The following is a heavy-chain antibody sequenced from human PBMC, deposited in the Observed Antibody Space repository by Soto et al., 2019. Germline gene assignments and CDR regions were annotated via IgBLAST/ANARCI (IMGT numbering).Heavy chain of an antibody. CDR2: IYNGGGT. Sequence: KPSETLSLTCTVSGGSLRTGASYWSWIRQLPGQGLEWIGYIYNGGGTYYNPSLKSRFTLSVDSSKTQFSLEVTSVTAADTGVYFCARGRRSGWYEGDYFDFWGPGTLVTVSS. V-gene: IGHV4-31*03. J-gene: IGHJ4*02. D-gene: IGHD6-19*01. CDR1: GGSLRTGASY. CDR3: ARGRRSGWYEGDYFDF.